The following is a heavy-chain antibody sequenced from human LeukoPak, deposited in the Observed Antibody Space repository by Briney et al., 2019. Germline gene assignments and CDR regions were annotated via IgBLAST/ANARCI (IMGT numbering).Heavy chain of an antibody. D-gene: IGHD5-12*01. CDR3: ARDPGSGYEEHFDY. CDR1: GFTFSNAW. J-gene: IGHJ4*02. Sequence: GGSLRLSCAASGFTFSNAWMSWIRQAPGKGLEWVSYISSSGSTMYYTDSVKGRFTISRDNAKDSLYLQMNSLRAEDTAVYYCARDPGSGYEEHFDYWGQGTLVTVSS. V-gene: IGHV3-11*01. CDR2: ISSSGSTM.